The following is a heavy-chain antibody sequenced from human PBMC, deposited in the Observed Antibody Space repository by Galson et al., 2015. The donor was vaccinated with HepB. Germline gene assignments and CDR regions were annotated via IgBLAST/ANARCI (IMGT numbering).Heavy chain of an antibody. CDR1: GFTFSGSA. J-gene: IGHJ4*02. Sequence: SLRLSCAASGFTFSGSAIHWVRQASGKGPEWVGRTRSKGNDYATSYVESLKGRFTISRDDSRNMAYLHMKSLKTEDTAVYYCTRMGDFSGYSSKWGQGTLVTVSS. CDR2: TRSKGNDYAT. CDR3: TRMGDFSGYSSK. V-gene: IGHV3-73*01. D-gene: IGHD5-12*01.